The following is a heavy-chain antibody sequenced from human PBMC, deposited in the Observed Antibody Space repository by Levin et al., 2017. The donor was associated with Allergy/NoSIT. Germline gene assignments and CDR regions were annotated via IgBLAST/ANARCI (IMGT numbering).Heavy chain of an antibody. Sequence: SETLSLTCAVYGGSFSGYYWSWIRQPPGKGLEWIGEINHSGSTNYNPSLKSRVTISVDTSKNQFSLKLSSVTAADTAVYYCARSYGRQLWLQGPFDYWGQGTLVTVSS. J-gene: IGHJ4*02. V-gene: IGHV4-34*01. CDR3: ARSYGRQLWLQGPFDY. D-gene: IGHD5-18*01. CDR2: INHSGST. CDR1: GGSFSGYY.